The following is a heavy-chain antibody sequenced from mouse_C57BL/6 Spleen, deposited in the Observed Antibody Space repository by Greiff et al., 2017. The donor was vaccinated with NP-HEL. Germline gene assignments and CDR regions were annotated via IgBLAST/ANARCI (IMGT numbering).Heavy chain of an antibody. D-gene: IGHD2-3*01. V-gene: IGHV1-39*01. CDR3: AMVDGYYGYFDV. J-gene: IGHJ1*03. CDR1: GYSFTDYN. CDR2: INPNYGTT. Sequence: EVQLQQSGPELVKPGASVKISCKASGYSFTDYNMNWVKQSHGKSLEWIGVINPNYGTTSYNQKFKGKATLTVDQSSSTAYMQRKSLTSEDSAVYYCAMVDGYYGYFDVWGTGTTVTVSS.